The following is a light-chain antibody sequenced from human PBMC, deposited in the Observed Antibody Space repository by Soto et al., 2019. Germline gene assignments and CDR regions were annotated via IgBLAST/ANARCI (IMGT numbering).Light chain of an antibody. CDR2: GAS. V-gene: IGKV3-20*01. Sequence: EIVLTQSPGTLSLSPGEGATLSCRASQSVSSSYLAWYQQKPGQAPRLLIFGASTWGTGVPPRFTGSGSGTEFTLTISSLQSEDFAIYYCQQYKSWPITFGQGTRLEIK. CDR3: QQYKSWPIT. CDR1: QSVSSSY. J-gene: IGKJ5*01.